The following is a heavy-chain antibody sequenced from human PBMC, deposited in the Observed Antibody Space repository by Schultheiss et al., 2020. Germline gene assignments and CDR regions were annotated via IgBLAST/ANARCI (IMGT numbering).Heavy chain of an antibody. CDR3: ARVLIGYGSAQDY. CDR2: IYHSGST. CDR1: GGSISSYY. Sequence: SQTLSLTCTVSGGSISSYYWSWIRQPPGKGLEWIGSIYHSGSTYYNPSLKSRATISVDRSKSEFSLNLTSVTAADTAVYYCARVLIGYGSAQDYWGQGTLVTVSS. D-gene: IGHD3-10*01. V-gene: IGHV4-59*04. J-gene: IGHJ4*02.